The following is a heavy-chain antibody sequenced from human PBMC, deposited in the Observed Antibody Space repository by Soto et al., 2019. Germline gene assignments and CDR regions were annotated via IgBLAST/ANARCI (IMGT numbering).Heavy chain of an antibody. V-gene: IGHV5-51*01. D-gene: IGHD4-4*01. CDR3: ARHDYSEVSFDY. CDR2: IYPGDSDT. CDR1: GYSFTTYW. J-gene: IGHJ4*02. Sequence: GASLKISCKGSGYSFTTYWIGWVRQMPGKGLEWMGIIYPGDSDTKYSPSFQGQVTISVDKSSSTAYLQWSSLKASDTAMYYCARHDYSEVSFDYWGQGTLVTVSS.